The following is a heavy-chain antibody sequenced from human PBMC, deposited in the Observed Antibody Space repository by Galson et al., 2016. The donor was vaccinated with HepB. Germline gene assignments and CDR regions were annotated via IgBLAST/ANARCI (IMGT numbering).Heavy chain of an antibody. CDR3: ARDYDYVWGSSRQDGMDV. Sequence: SLRLSCAGSGFTFSNYWMTWVRQAPGKGLEWVANIRNDGTDRYYVDAVQGRFTIYRDNAKNTLYLQMSSLRVEDTAVYYCARDYDYVWGSSRQDGMDVWGQGTTVTVS. V-gene: IGHV3-7*01. J-gene: IGHJ6*02. CDR1: GFTFSNYW. D-gene: IGHD3-16*02. CDR2: IRNDGTDR.